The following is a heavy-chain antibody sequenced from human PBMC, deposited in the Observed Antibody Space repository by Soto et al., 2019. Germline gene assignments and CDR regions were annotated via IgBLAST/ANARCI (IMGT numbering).Heavy chain of an antibody. CDR1: GYTFSSYG. D-gene: IGHD6-13*01. CDR3: ARAASSSAFFYGMDV. V-gene: IGHV1-18*01. CDR2: ISGYNGNT. J-gene: IGHJ6*02. Sequence: QVQLVQSGAEVKKPGASVKVSCKASGYTFSSYGITLVRQAPGQGPEWMGWISGYNGNTKYAQKFQDRVTMATDTSTSTAYMDLRSLRSDDTAVYYCARAASSSAFFYGMDVWGQGTTVTVSS.